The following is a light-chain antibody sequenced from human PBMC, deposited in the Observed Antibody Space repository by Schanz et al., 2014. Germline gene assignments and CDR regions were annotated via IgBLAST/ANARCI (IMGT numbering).Light chain of an antibody. Sequence: QSVLTQPASVSGSPGQSITISCTGTSSDVGSYNLVSWYQQHPGKAPKLMIYEGTKRPLGVSNRFSGSKSGNTASLTISGLQAEDEADYYCCSYAGLSSWVFGGGTKLTVL. CDR1: SSDVGSYNL. CDR3: CSYAGLSSWV. CDR2: EGT. V-gene: IGLV2-23*01. J-gene: IGLJ3*02.